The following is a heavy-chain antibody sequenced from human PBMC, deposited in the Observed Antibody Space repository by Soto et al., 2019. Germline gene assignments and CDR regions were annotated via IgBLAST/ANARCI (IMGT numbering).Heavy chain of an antibody. D-gene: IGHD3-9*01. CDR3: ARHPGYYDILTDYTTYYFDY. CDR2: INHSGIT. J-gene: IGHJ4*02. Sequence: SETLSLTCAVYGGSFSGYYWTWIRQPPGTGLEWIGEINHSGITSYNPSLKSRVTISVDTSKNQFSLILNSVTAADTAVYYCARHPGYYDILTDYTTYYFDYWGPGILVT. V-gene: IGHV4-34*09. CDR1: GGSFSGYY.